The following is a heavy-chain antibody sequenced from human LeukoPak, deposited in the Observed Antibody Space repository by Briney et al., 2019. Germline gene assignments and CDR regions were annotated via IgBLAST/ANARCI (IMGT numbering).Heavy chain of an antibody. Sequence: GGSQRLSCAASGINVTSNYMTWVRQAPGKGLEWVSVLYTSDYTYYADSVKGRFTISRDNSKNTLYLQMDSLRVEDTATYFCARGAVTRDFDFWGQGVLVIVSS. CDR1: GINVTSNY. CDR2: LYTSDYT. CDR3: ARGAVTRDFDF. D-gene: IGHD4-17*01. J-gene: IGHJ4*02. V-gene: IGHV3-53*01.